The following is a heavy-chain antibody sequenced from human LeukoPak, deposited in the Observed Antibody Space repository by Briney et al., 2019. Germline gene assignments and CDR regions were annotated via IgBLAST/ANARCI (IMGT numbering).Heavy chain of an antibody. V-gene: IGHV3-21*01. CDR2: ISSSSSYT. Sequence: GGTLRLSCAASGFTFSSYSMNWVRQAPGKGLEWVSSISSSSSYTYYADSVKGRFTVSRDNAKNSLYLQMNSLRAEDTAVYYCARDHEDCGGDCYPYYFDYWGQGTLVTVSS. D-gene: IGHD2-21*02. CDR3: ARDHEDCGGDCYPYYFDY. CDR1: GFTFSSYS. J-gene: IGHJ4*02.